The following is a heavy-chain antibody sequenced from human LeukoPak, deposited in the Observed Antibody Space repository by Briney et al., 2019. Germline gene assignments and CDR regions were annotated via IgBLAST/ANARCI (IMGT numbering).Heavy chain of an antibody. V-gene: IGHV1-69*13. Sequence: SVTVSCTASGDTFSKYAFNWVRQAPGQGLEWIGGIRPIFGTANYAQKFQGRVTIIADESTSTAYMELNSLRSDDTAVYYCARAGWLSRSTEYFQHWGQGTLVTVSS. CDR2: IRPIFGTA. CDR3: ARAGWLSRSTEYFQH. CDR1: GDTFSKYA. J-gene: IGHJ1*01. D-gene: IGHD3-22*01.